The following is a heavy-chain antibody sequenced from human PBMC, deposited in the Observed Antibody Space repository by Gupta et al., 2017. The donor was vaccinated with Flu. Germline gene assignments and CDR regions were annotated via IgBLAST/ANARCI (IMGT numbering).Heavy chain of an antibody. CDR1: GFTLSDYW. V-gene: IGHV3-7*01. D-gene: IGHD4-17*01. J-gene: IGHJ5*01. CDR3: ARDVGSGDYDS. CDR2: INRDGSVI. Sequence: EVQLVESRGGLVQQGGSLRLSRGASGFTLSDYWMGWVRQAPGKGPELVANINRDGSVINYMDFVRGRFTISRDNAKNAVYFQMNSLRVDDTAVYYCARDVGSGDYDSWGQGTLVTVSS.